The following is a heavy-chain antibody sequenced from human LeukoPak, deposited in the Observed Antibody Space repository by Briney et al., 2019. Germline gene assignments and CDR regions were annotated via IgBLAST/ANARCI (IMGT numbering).Heavy chain of an antibody. J-gene: IGHJ4*02. V-gene: IGHV3-23*01. D-gene: IGHD6-13*01. CDR1: GFTFSSYG. Sequence: PGGSLRLSCAASGFTFSSYGMSWVRRAPGKGLEWVSSISDSGGSTYYGDSVKGRFTISRDNSKNTLYLQMNSLRAEDTAVYYCAKLYSSTWYWGQGTLVTVSS. CDR2: ISDSGGST. CDR3: AKLYSSTWY.